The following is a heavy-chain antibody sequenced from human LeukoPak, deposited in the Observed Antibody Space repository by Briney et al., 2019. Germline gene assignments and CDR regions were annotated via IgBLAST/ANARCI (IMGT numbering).Heavy chain of an antibody. D-gene: IGHD5-18*01. Sequence: GGSLRLSCAASGFTFSSYAMSWVRQAPGKGLEWVPAISGSGGSTYYADSVKGRFTISRDNSKNTLYLQMNSLRAEDTAVYYCAKDPQDTAMASYYYYYGMDVWGQGTTVTVSS. CDR1: GFTFSSYA. V-gene: IGHV3-23*01. CDR3: AKDPQDTAMASYYYYYGMDV. J-gene: IGHJ6*02. CDR2: ISGSGGST.